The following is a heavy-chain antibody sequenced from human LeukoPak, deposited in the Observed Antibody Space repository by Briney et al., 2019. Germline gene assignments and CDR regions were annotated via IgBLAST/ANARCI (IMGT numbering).Heavy chain of an antibody. D-gene: IGHD4-17*01. V-gene: IGHV3-23*01. Sequence: PGGSLRLSCAASGFTFSSYAMSWVRQAPGKGLEWVSAISGSGGNTYYADSVQGRFTISRDNSKNTLYLQMNSLRAEDTAVYYCAKDQKWTDYGEFDYWGQGTLVTVSS. CDR1: GFTFSSYA. CDR3: AKDQKWTDYGEFDY. J-gene: IGHJ4*02. CDR2: ISGSGGNT.